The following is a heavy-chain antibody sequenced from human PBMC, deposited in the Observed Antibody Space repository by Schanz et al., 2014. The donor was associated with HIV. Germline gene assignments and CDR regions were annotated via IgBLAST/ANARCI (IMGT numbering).Heavy chain of an antibody. CDR2: INPNSGGT. J-gene: IGHJ4*02. CDR3: ARNRYNLLPFDI. CDR1: GYTFTGYY. V-gene: IGHV1-2*02. Sequence: QVQLVQSGAEVKKPGASVKVSCKASGYTFTGYYMHWVRQAPGQGLEWMGWINPNSGGTNYAQKFQGRVTMTRDTSVSTASMEMTRLTYDDTAIYFCARNRYNLLPFDIWGQGTLVTVSS. D-gene: IGHD2-2*01.